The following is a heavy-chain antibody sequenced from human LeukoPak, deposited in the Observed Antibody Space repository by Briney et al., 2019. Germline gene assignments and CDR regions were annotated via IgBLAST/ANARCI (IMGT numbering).Heavy chain of an antibody. Sequence: GGSLRLSCGVSVFIFCIYWMQWVPGAPEKGRVWVSRINCYRKKTIYADSVRGRYTIYRDNPKNTLYVHMKSLRAEHTAVYYCAKSRWGYYEWGESWGQGTLVTVSS. CDR1: VFIFCIYW. J-gene: IGHJ5*02. D-gene: IGHD3-22*01. CDR2: INCYRKKT. CDR3: AKSRWGYYEWGES. V-gene: IGHV3-74*01.